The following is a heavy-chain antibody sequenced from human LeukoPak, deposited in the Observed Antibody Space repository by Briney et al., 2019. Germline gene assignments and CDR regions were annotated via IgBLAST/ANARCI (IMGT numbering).Heavy chain of an antibody. D-gene: IGHD3-22*01. CDR1: GYTXTGYY. CDR2: INPNSGGT. Sequence: ASVKVSCKASGYTXTGYYMHWVRQAPGQGLEWMGWINPNSGGTNYAQKFQGRVTMTRDTSISTAYMELSRLRSDDTAVYYCAREGDYYDSSRGMDVWGQGTTVTVSS. J-gene: IGHJ6*02. CDR3: AREGDYYDSSRGMDV. V-gene: IGHV1-2*02.